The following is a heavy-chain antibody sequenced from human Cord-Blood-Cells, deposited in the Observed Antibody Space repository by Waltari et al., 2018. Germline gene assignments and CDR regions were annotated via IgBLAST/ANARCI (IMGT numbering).Heavy chain of an antibody. Sequence: QVQLVQSGAEVKKPGAPVKVFCKASEYTFTSNYMHRVRRAPGQGLEWMGIINPSGGSTSYAQKFQGRVTMTRDTSTSTVYMELSSLRSEDTAVYYCARGRGDDILTGYYNFDYWGQGTLVTVSS. CDR2: INPSGGST. CDR3: ARGRGDDILTGYYNFDY. D-gene: IGHD3-9*01. J-gene: IGHJ4*02. V-gene: IGHV1-46*01. CDR1: EYTFTSNY.